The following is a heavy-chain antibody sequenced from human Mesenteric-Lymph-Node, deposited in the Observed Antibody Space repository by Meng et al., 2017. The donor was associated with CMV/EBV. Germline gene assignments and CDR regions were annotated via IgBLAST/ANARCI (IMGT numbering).Heavy chain of an antibody. CDR1: GGSISSSSYY. V-gene: IGHV4-39*07. Sequence: SETLSLTCTVSGGSISSSSYYWGWIRQPPGKGLEWIGSIYYSGSTYYNPSLKSRVTISVDTSKNQFSLKLSSVTAADTAMYYCARVPGYCSSTSCYRAGYGMDVWGQGTTVTVSS. J-gene: IGHJ6*02. CDR2: IYYSGST. D-gene: IGHD2-2*02. CDR3: ARVPGYCSSTSCYRAGYGMDV.